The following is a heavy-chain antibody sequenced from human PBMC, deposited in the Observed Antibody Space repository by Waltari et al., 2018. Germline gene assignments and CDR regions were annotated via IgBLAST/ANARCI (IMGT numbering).Heavy chain of an antibody. CDR3: ARSGGAARPFWFDP. CDR1: GFTFSSYS. V-gene: IGHV3-21*01. CDR2: MSSSSSYI. Sequence: EVQLVESGGGLVKPGGSLRLSCAASGFTFSSYSMNWVRQAPGKGLWWVSSMSSSSSYIYYADSVKGRFTISRDNAKNSLYLQMNSLRAEDTAVYYWARSGGAARPFWFDPWGQGTLVTVSS. D-gene: IGHD6-6*01. J-gene: IGHJ5*02.